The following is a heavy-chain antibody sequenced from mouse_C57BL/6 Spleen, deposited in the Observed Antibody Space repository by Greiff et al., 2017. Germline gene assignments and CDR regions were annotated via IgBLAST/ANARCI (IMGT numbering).Heavy chain of an antibody. J-gene: IGHJ2*01. V-gene: IGHV1-15*01. CDR1: GYTFTDYE. CDR3: TRDPPHYYGSSPFDY. D-gene: IGHD1-1*01. CDR2: IDPETGGT. Sequence: QVQLQQSGAELVRPGASVTLSCKASGYTFTDYEMHWVKQTPVHGLEWIGAIDPETGGTAYNQKFQGKAILTADKSSSTAYMELRSLTSEDSAVYYCTRDPPHYYGSSPFDYWGQGTTLTVSS.